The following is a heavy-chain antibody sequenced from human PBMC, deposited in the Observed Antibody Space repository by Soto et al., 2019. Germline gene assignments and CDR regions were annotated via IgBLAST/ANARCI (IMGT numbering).Heavy chain of an antibody. V-gene: IGHV1-69*01. CDR2: IIPIFGTA. CDR1: GGTFSSYA. Sequence: QVQLVQSGAEVKKPGSSVKVSCKASGGTFSSYAISWVRQAPGQGLEWMGGIIPIFGTANYAQKFQGRVTSTADESTSTDYMELRSLRSEDTAVYYCARESLAEGAAAGSFTWGQGTLVTVSS. D-gene: IGHD6-13*01. J-gene: IGHJ5*02. CDR3: ARESLAEGAAAGSFT.